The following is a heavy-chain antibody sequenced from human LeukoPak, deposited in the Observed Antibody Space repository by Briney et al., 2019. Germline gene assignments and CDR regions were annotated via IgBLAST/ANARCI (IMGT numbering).Heavy chain of an antibody. D-gene: IGHD3-22*01. V-gene: IGHV1-2*02. CDR1: GYTFTDYY. J-gene: IGHJ3*02. Sequence: ASVKVSCKASGYTFTDYYMHWVRQAPGQGLEWMGWINPNSGGTNYAQKFQGRVTMTRDTSISTAYMELSRLRSDDTAVYYCARKERPYYYDSSGAHDAFDIWGQGTMVTVSS. CDR3: ARKERPYYYDSSGAHDAFDI. CDR2: INPNSGGT.